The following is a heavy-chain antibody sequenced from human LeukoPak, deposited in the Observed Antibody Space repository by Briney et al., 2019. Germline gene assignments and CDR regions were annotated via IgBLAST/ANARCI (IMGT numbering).Heavy chain of an antibody. CDR3: ARAAGRYQKTYAFDI. Sequence: PSETLSLTCAVYGGSFSGYYWSWIRQPPGKGLEWIGEINHSGSTNYNPSLKSRVTISVDTSKNHFSLKLSSATAADTAVFYCARAAGRYQKTYAFDIWGQGTMVTVSP. V-gene: IGHV4-34*01. J-gene: IGHJ3*02. D-gene: IGHD2-15*01. CDR2: INHSGST. CDR1: GGSFSGYY.